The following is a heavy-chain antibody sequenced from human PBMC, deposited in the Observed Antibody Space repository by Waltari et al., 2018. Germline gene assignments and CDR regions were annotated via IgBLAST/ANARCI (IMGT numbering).Heavy chain of an antibody. CDR3: ARERRITMIVVARGYWFDP. CDR1: GYTFTSYA. D-gene: IGHD3-22*01. V-gene: IGHV1-3*01. J-gene: IGHJ5*02. CDR2: INAGNGNT. Sequence: QVQLVQSGAEVKKPGASVKVSCKASGYTFTSYAMHWVRQAPGQRLEWMGWINAGNGNTKYSQKFQGRVTITSDTSASTAYMELSSLRSEDTAVYYCARERRITMIVVARGYWFDPWGQGTLVTVSS.